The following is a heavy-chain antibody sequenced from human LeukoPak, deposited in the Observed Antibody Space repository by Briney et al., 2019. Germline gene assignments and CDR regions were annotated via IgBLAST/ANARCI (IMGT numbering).Heavy chain of an antibody. CDR2: ISSSGSTI. Sequence: GGSLRLSCAASGFTFSSYEMNWVRQAPGKGLEWVSYISSSGSTIYYADSVKGRFTISRDNAKNSLYLQMNSLRAEDTAVYYCARAEGREKYYYGSGSYYLAKWFDPWGQGTLVTVSS. V-gene: IGHV3-48*03. D-gene: IGHD3-10*01. CDR1: GFTFSSYE. J-gene: IGHJ5*02. CDR3: ARAEGREKYYYGSGSYYLAKWFDP.